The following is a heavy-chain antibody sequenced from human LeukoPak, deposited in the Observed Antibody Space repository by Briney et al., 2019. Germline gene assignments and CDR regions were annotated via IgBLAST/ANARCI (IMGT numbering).Heavy chain of an antibody. Sequence: SVKVSCKASGGTFSSYAISWVRQAPGQGLEWMGGINPIFGTANYAQKFQVRGTITEDESTSTAYMELSSLRSEDTAVYYCARDRHSSSWYGGMDVWGQGTTVTVSS. CDR3: ARDRHSSSWYGGMDV. J-gene: IGHJ6*02. CDR2: INPIFGTA. V-gene: IGHV1-69*13. D-gene: IGHD6-13*01. CDR1: GGTFSSYA.